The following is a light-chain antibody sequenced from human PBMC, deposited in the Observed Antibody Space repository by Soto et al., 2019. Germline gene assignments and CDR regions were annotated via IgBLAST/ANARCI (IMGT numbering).Light chain of an antibody. J-gene: IGKJ1*01. CDR3: QQYGTSEII. Sequence: EIVLTQSPGTLSLSPGERATLSCRASQTLSNSFIAWYQQKPGQAPRLLIYDTSSRATGVPDRYSASGSGTDFTLTISRLEPEDFAAFFCQQYGTSEIIFGQGTKVDIK. CDR2: DTS. V-gene: IGKV3-20*01. CDR1: QTLSNSF.